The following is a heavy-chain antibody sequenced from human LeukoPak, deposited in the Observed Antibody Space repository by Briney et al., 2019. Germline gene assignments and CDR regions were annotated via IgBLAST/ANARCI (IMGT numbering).Heavy chain of an antibody. V-gene: IGHV3-23*01. CDR2: ISGSSSST. J-gene: IGHJ3*02. D-gene: IGHD3-22*01. Sequence: PGGSLRLSCAAPGFTFSTYAMNWVRQAPGKGLEWVSAISGSSSSTYYADSVKGRFTISRDNSKNTLYLQMNSLRAEDTAVYYCAKVRMITMIAYDAFDIWGQGTMVTVSS. CDR3: AKVRMITMIAYDAFDI. CDR1: GFTFSTYA.